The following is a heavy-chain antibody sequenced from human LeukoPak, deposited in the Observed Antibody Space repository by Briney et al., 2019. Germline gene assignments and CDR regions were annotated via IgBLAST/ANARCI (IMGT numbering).Heavy chain of an antibody. V-gene: IGHV1-2*06. Sequence: ASVKVSCKASEYIFTGYYMHWVRQAPGQGLEWMGRINPNNGATNYAQKFQGRVTITADTSINTAYMERSSLRSDDTAVYYCTRESGSYHGNDYWGQGTLVTVSS. J-gene: IGHJ4*02. CDR3: TRESGSYHGNDY. CDR2: INPNNGAT. CDR1: EYIFTGYY. D-gene: IGHD1-26*01.